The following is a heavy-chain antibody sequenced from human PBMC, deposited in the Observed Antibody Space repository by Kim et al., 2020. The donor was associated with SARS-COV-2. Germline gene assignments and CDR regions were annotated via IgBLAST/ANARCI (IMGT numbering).Heavy chain of an antibody. CDR3: ARRGSDWN. Sequence: SDTTYSPSFKGQVTISADKSISTAYLQWSSLKASDTAIYYCARRGSDWNWGQGTLVTVSS. J-gene: IGHJ4*02. CDR2: SDT. D-gene: IGHD6-19*01. V-gene: IGHV5-51*01.